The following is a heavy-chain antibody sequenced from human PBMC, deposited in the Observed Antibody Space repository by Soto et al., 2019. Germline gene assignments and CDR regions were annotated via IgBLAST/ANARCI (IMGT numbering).Heavy chain of an antibody. CDR3: ARGSWVTGTGGPNIYYYYGMDV. J-gene: IGHJ6*02. CDR2: INPNSGGT. CDR1: GYTFTGYY. V-gene: IGHV1-2*04. D-gene: IGHD1-20*01. Sequence: GASVKVSCKASGYTFTGYYMHWVRQAPGQGLEWMGWINPNSGGTNYAQKFQGWVAMTRDTSISTAYMELSRLRSDDTAVYYCARGSWVTGTGGPNIYYYYGMDVWGQGTTVTVSS.